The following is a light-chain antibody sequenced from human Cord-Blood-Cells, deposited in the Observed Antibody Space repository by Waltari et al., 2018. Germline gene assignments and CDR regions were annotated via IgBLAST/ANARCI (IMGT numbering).Light chain of an antibody. Sequence: QSVLTQPPSASGTPGQRVTISCSGSSSNLGSNTVNWYQQLPGTAPKLLIYSNNQRPSGAPDRFSGSKSGTSASLAISGLQSEDGTDYYCAAWYDSLNGWVFGGGTKLTVL. J-gene: IGLJ3*02. CDR2: SNN. V-gene: IGLV1-44*01. CDR3: AAWYDSLNGWV. CDR1: SSNLGSNT.